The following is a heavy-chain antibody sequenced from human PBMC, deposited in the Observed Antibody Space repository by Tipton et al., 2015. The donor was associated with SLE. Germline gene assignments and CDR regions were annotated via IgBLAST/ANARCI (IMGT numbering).Heavy chain of an antibody. J-gene: IGHJ4*02. D-gene: IGHD4-11*01. CDR1: DSSISSGSSITRGSNY. Sequence: TLSLTCTVSDSSISSGSSITRGSNYWTWVRQPAGKGLEWIGHIYTSGTTNYNPSLKSRVTISADTSKNQFSLKLSSVTAADTAVYYCARLSIQFQRKTFDYWGQGTLVTVSS. CDR2: IYTSGTT. CDR3: ARLSIQFQRKTFDY. V-gene: IGHV4-61*09.